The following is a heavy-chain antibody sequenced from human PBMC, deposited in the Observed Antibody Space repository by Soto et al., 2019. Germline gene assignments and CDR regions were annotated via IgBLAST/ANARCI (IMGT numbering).Heavy chain of an antibody. Sequence: GGSLRLSCAASGFTFSSYAMSWVRQAPGKGLEWVSAISGSGGSTYYADSVKGRFTISRDNSKNTLYLQMNSLRAEDTAVYYCAKDGGYSSGWILNAFDIWGQGTMVTVSS. CDR3: AKDGGYSSGWILNAFDI. CDR1: GFTFSSYA. J-gene: IGHJ3*02. D-gene: IGHD6-19*01. CDR2: ISGSGGST. V-gene: IGHV3-23*01.